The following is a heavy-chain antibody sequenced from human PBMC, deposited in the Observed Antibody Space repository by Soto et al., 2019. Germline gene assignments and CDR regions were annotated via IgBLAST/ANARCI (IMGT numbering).Heavy chain of an antibody. CDR2: ISSSGGST. V-gene: IGHV3-23*01. D-gene: IGHD6-13*01. J-gene: IGHJ4*02. CDR3: AGGSRWTGVDY. CDR1: EFTFSSYA. Sequence: EVQLLESGGGLVQPGGSLRLSCAASEFTFSSYAMSWVRQAPGKGLEWVSAISSSGGSTYYADSVKGRFTISRDNSKNTLYLQMGSLRSEDMAVYYCAGGSRWTGVDYLGQGTLVTVSS.